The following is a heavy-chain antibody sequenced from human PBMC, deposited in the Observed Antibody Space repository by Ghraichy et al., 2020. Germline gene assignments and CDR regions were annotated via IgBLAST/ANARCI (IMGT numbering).Heavy chain of an antibody. CDR3: VMGGY. V-gene: IGHV3-7*01. CDR2: IKQDGIEK. Sequence: GESLNISCGASGFSFSTSLMTWVRQVPGKGLEWVANIKQDGIEKNYVDSVKGRFSISRDNAKNSLFLQMNSLRVEDTAVYYCVMGGYWGQGTLVTVSS. J-gene: IGHJ4*02. D-gene: IGHD2-8*01. CDR1: GFSFSTSL.